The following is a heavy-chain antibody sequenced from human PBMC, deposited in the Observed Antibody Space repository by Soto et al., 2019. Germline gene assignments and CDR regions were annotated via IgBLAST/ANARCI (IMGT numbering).Heavy chain of an antibody. CDR1: GFILSDCA. D-gene: IGHD7-27*01. J-gene: IGHJ6*03. CDR2: ISSSSSVI. Sequence: GGSLRLSCATSGFILSDCAMNWVRQAPGKGLEWVSYISSSSSVIDYADSVMGRFTVSRDNARNSLYLQMNSLRAEDTAVYYCARDLSWGSNWYYYMDVWGKGTTVTSP. CDR3: ARDLSWGSNWYYYMDV. V-gene: IGHV3-48*01.